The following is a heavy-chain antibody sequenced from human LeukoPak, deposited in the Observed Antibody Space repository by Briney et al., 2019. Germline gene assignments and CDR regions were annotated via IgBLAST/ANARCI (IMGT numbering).Heavy chain of an antibody. Sequence: GGSLRLSCAASGFTFSSYSMNWVRQAPGKGLEWVSSISTSSSYIYYADSVKGRFTISRDNAKNSLFLQMSSLRAEDTAVYYCAELGITMIGGVWGKGTTVTISS. CDR2: ISTSSSYI. CDR3: AELGITMIGGV. V-gene: IGHV3-21*01. CDR1: GFTFSSYS. D-gene: IGHD3-10*02. J-gene: IGHJ6*04.